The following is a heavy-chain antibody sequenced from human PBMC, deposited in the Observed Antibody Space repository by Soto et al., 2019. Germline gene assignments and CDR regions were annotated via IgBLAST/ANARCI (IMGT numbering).Heavy chain of an antibody. D-gene: IGHD6-19*01. CDR2: ISYDGSNK. CDR1: GFTFSSYA. Sequence: GESLKISCAASGFTFSSYAMHWVRQAPGKGLEWVAVISYDGSNKYYADSVKGRFTISRDNSKNTLYLQMNSLRAEDTAVYYCARDYDSSGWSYYFDYWGQGTLVTVSS. J-gene: IGHJ4*02. CDR3: ARDYDSSGWSYYFDY. V-gene: IGHV3-30-3*01.